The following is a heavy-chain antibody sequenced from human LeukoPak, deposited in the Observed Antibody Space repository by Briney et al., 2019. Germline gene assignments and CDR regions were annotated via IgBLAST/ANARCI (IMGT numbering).Heavy chain of an antibody. CDR2: ISYDGSNK. D-gene: IGHD2-15*01. V-gene: IGHV3-30-3*02. CDR1: GFTFSSYA. Sequence: GGSLRLSCAASGFTFSSYAMHWVRQAPGKGLEWVAVISYDGSNKYYADSVKGRFTISRDNSKNTLYLQMNSLRAEDTAVYYCAKRLYCSGGSCYSGDYWGQGTLVTVSS. CDR3: AKRLYCSGGSCYSGDY. J-gene: IGHJ4*02.